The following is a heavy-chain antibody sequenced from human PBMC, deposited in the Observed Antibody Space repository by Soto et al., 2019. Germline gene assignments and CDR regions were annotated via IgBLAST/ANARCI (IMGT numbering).Heavy chain of an antibody. CDR1: GFTFGSYA. V-gene: IGHV3-23*01. J-gene: IGHJ6*02. CDR3: AKNFGFGAWDTPDV. Sequence: PVGSLRLSCVASGFTFGSYAMTWVREARGKGLEWVSTISGSGGSTYYADSVKGRFTISRDNSQNTLFLQMKSLRAEDTAVYYCAKNFGFGAWDTPDVWGQGTTVTVSS. CDR2: ISGSGGST. D-gene: IGHD3-10*01.